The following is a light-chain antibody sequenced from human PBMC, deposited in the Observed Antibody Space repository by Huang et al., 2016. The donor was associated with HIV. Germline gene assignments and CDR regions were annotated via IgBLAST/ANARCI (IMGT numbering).Light chain of an antibody. CDR2: GAS. CDR1: QSVSSSY. V-gene: IGKV3-20*01. Sequence: EIVLTPSPGTLSLSPGERATLSCRPSQSVSSSYLAWYQQKPGQAPRLLIYGASNRATGIPDRFSGSGSGTDFVLTINRLEPEDFAVYYCQQYGSSPYTFGQGTKLEIK. J-gene: IGKJ2*01. CDR3: QQYGSSPYT.